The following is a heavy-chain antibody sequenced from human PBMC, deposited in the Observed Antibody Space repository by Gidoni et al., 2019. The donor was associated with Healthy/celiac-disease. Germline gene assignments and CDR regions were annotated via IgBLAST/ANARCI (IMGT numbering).Heavy chain of an antibody. J-gene: IGHJ4*02. D-gene: IGHD5-18*01. Sequence: EVQLVESGGALIQPGGSMRLSCAASGFTVRSNYMSWVRQAPGKGLEWVSVIYSGGSTYYADSVKGRFTISRDNSKNTLYLQMNSLRAEDTAVYYCARDTAMVGAGDWGQGTLVTVSS. V-gene: IGHV3-53*01. CDR2: IYSGGST. CDR3: ARDTAMVGAGD. CDR1: GFTVRSNY.